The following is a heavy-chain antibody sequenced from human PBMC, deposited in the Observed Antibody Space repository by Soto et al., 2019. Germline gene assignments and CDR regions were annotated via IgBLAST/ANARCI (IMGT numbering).Heavy chain of an antibody. V-gene: IGHV4-59*01. CDR3: ARGVGSSPPRY. CDR2: IYDSGSP. D-gene: IGHD1-26*01. CDR1: GGSISVYY. Sequence: SETLSLTCTVSGGSISVYYWSWIRQPPGQALEWIGYIYDSGSPYYNPSLRSRVIISADTSKNQISLKLTSATAADTAVYYCARGVGSSPPRYWGRGTLVTVS. J-gene: IGHJ4*02.